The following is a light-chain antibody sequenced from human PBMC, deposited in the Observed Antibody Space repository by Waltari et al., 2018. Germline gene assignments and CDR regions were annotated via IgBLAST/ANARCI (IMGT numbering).Light chain of an antibody. CDR3: QQYYSTPPT. V-gene: IGKV4-1*01. CDR2: WSS. CDR1: QSVLYSSDNKNY. Sequence: DIVMTQSPDSLAVSLGERATINCNSSQSVLYSSDNKNYLAWYRQKPGQPPTLLIYWSSTRESGVPDRFSGSGSGTDFTLTISSLQAEDVAVYYCQQYYSTPPTFGGGTKVEIK. J-gene: IGKJ4*01.